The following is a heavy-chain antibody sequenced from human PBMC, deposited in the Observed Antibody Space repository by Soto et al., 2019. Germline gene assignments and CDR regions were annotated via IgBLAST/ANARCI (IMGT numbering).Heavy chain of an antibody. Sequence: QEQLVESGGGVVQPGRSLRLSCVASGFKFTSYAMHWVRRAAGKGLELVALITYGGIDKYYAVSVKGRFTISRDQSKSTLYLQMDSLTTEDTAVYYCAKDLYNYVWGSNRYTDRRQYHYAMDVWGQGTTVTVSS. CDR2: ITYGGIDK. CDR1: GFKFTSYA. D-gene: IGHD3-16*02. V-gene: IGHV3-30*18. CDR3: AKDLYNYVWGSNRYTDRRQYHYAMDV. J-gene: IGHJ6*02.